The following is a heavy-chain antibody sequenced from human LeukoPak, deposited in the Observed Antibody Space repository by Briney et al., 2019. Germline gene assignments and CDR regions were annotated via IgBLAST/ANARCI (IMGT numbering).Heavy chain of an antibody. Sequence: GGSLRLSCAASGFTFSSYSMNWVRRAPGKGLEWVSYISSSSTIYYADSVKGRFTISRDNAKNSLYLQMNSLRDEDTAVYYCARDHLVGYSSRVGYWGQGTLVTVSS. D-gene: IGHD6-13*01. CDR2: ISSSSTI. J-gene: IGHJ4*02. V-gene: IGHV3-48*02. CDR1: GFTFSSYS. CDR3: ARDHLVGYSSRVGY.